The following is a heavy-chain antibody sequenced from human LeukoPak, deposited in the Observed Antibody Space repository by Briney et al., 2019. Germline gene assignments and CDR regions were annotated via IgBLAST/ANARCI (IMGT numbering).Heavy chain of an antibody. CDR1: GFTFGDYA. V-gene: IGHV3-49*04. Sequence: GRSLRLSCTASGFTFGDYAMSWVRQAPGQGLEWVGFIRGKAYGGTTEYAASVRGRFTISRDDSKSIAYLQVNSLKTEDTAVYYCSRDGSRIHYGMDVWGQGTTVTVSS. CDR3: SRDGSRIHYGMDV. D-gene: IGHD1-26*01. CDR2: IRGKAYGGTT. J-gene: IGHJ6*02.